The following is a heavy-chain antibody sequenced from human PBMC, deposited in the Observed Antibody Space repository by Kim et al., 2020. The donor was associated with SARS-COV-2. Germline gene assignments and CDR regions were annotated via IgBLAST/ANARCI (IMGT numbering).Heavy chain of an antibody. CDR1: GGSFSGYY. CDR3: ARGLAGWFDP. J-gene: IGHJ5*02. V-gene: IGHV4-34*01. Sequence: SETLSLTCAVYGGSFSGYYWSWIRQPPGKGLEWIGEINHSGSTNYNPSLKSRVTISVDTSKNQFYLKLSSVTAADTAVYYCARGLAGWFDPWGQGTLVTVSS. CDR2: INHSGST. D-gene: IGHD7-27*01.